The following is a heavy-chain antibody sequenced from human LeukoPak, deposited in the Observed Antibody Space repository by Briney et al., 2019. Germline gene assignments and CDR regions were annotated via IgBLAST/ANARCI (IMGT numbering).Heavy chain of an antibody. V-gene: IGHV1-24*01. CDR1: GYTLTELS. Sequence: ASVKVSCKVSGYTLTELSMHWVRQAPGKGLEWMGGFDPEDGETIYAQKFQGRVTMTEDTSTDTAHMELSSLRSEDTAVYYCASGYGYSPPIFDYWGQGTLVTVSS. CDR3: ASGYGYSPPIFDY. D-gene: IGHD5-18*01. J-gene: IGHJ4*02. CDR2: FDPEDGET.